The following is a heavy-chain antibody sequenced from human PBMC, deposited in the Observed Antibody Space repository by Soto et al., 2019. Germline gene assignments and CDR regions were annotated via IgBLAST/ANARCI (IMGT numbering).Heavy chain of an antibody. CDR3: ARDLLDYYYYYYGMDV. J-gene: IGHJ6*02. CDR2: IWYDGSNK. Sequence: QVQLVESGGGVVQPGRSLRLSCAASGFTFSSYGMHWVRQAPGKGLEWLAVIWYDGSNKYYADSVKGRFTISRDNSKNTLYLQMNSLRAEDTAVYYCARDLLDYYYYYYGMDVWGQGTTVTVSS. D-gene: IGHD3-9*01. CDR1: GFTFSSYG. V-gene: IGHV3-33*01.